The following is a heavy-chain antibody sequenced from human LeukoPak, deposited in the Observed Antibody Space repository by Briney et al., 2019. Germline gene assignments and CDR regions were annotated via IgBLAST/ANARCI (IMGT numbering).Heavy chain of an antibody. Sequence: GGSLRLSCTASGFIFSNYWMTWVRQAPGKGLEWVANIKQDGSEKYYVDSVKGRFTISRYNAKNSLYLQMNSLRAEDKAVYYCARVRITMIKGLGAFDIWGQGTMVTVSS. CDR2: IKQDGSEK. V-gene: IGHV3-7*01. J-gene: IGHJ3*02. CDR3: ARVRITMIKGLGAFDI. CDR1: GFIFSNYW. D-gene: IGHD3-22*01.